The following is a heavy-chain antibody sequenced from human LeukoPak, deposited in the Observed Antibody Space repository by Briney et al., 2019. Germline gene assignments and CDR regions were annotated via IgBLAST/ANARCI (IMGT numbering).Heavy chain of an antibody. CDR1: GYTFAIYW. CDR3: ARVGSYYSYYMDV. J-gene: IGHJ6*03. CDR2: IYPTDSTT. V-gene: IGHV5-51*01. Sequence: GESLKISCQVSGYTFAIYWIAWVRQMPGQGLEWRGIIYPTDSTTKYSPSFHDQVTISADKSVSTAYLQWSSLKASDTATYYCARVGSYYSYYMDVWGTGTTVTVSS. D-gene: IGHD3-10*01.